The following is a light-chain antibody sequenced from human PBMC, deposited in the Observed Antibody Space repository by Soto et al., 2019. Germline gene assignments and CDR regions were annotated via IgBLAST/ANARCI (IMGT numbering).Light chain of an antibody. V-gene: IGKV1-9*01. CDR1: QGINNY. J-gene: IGKJ5*01. CDR3: QQVKDYPIT. CDR2: AAS. Sequence: DIQMTQSPSTLSASVRDRFTITCRASQGINNYLSWYQQKPGKAPRLLMHAASSLEPGVPSTFSGSVSGTEFTLTISSLQAEDFATYFCQQVKDYPITFGQGTRLEIK.